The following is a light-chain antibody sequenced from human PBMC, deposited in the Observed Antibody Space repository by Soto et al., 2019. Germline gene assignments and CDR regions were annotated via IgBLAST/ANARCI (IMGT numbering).Light chain of an antibody. Sequence: EIVLTQSPATLSLSPGERATLSCRASPSVSGSLAWYQQKPGQAPRLLIYDTSNRATGIPARFSGSGSGTDFTLTISSLEPEDFAVYYCQQRSSWPLYTFGQGTKLEIK. V-gene: IGKV3-11*01. J-gene: IGKJ2*01. CDR1: PSVSGS. CDR2: DTS. CDR3: QQRSSWPLYT.